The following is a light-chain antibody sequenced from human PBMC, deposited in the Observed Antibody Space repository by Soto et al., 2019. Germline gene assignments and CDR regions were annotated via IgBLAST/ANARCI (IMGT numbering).Light chain of an antibody. V-gene: IGKV1-27*01. CDR3: QQYGSSRT. J-gene: IGKJ1*01. CDR2: AAS. Sequence: DIQMTQSPSSLSASVGDRVTITCRASQGISNYLAWYQQKPGKVPKLLIYAASTLQSGVPSRFSGSGSGTDFTLTISRLEPEDFAVYYCQQYGSSRTFGQGTKVDIK. CDR1: QGISNY.